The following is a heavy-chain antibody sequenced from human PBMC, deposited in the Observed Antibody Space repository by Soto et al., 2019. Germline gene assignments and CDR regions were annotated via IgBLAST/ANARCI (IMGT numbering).Heavy chain of an antibody. D-gene: IGHD3-16*02. CDR3: ARDRDYIWGSYRYNSFDY. Sequence: QVLLVQSGAEVKKPGSSVKVSCKASGGTFSSYTISWVRQAPGQGLEWMGRIIPILGIANYAQKFQGRVTITADKPTSTAYMELSSLRSEDTAVYYCARDRDYIWGSYRYNSFDYWGQGPLVTVSS. J-gene: IGHJ4*02. V-gene: IGHV1-69*08. CDR2: IIPILGIA. CDR1: GGTFSSYT.